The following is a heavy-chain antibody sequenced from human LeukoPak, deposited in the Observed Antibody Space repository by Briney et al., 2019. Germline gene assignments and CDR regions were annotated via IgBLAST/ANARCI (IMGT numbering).Heavy chain of an antibody. CDR3: AKATRAYDYNYFDY. J-gene: IGHJ4*02. CDR1: GFTFSSYG. V-gene: IGHV3-23*01. D-gene: IGHD5-12*01. CDR2: ISGSGGRT. Sequence: GGSLRLSCVASGFTFSSYGMHWVRQAPGKGLEWVSGISGSGGRTYYADSVKGRFTISRDNSKNTLYLQMNSLRAEDTAVYYCAKATRAYDYNYFDYWGQGTLVTVSS.